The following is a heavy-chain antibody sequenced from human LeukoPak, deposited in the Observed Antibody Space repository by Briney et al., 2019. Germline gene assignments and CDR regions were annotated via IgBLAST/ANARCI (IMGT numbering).Heavy chain of an antibody. CDR2: IYYSGST. V-gene: IGHV4-61*01. Sequence: SETLSLTCTVSGGSVSSGSYYWSWIRQPPGKGLEWIGYIYYSGSTNYNPSLKSRVTISVDTSRSQFSLTLSSVTAADTAVYYCARDDASSSSFDYWGQGTLVTVSS. D-gene: IGHD6-6*01. J-gene: IGHJ4*02. CDR1: GGSVSSGSYY. CDR3: ARDDASSSSFDY.